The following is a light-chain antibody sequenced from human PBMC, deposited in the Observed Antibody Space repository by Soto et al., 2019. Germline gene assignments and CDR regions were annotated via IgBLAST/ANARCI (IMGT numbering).Light chain of an antibody. CDR1: SRDVGGYNY. V-gene: IGLV2-14*03. Sequence: QSVLTRPASVSGSPGQSITISCTGTSRDVGGYNYVSWYQHQPGKAPKLIIFDVSNRPSGISNRFSGSKSGNTASLTISGLQAEDEADYYCISYTSSSPYVFGTGTKVTVL. J-gene: IGLJ1*01. CDR3: ISYTSSSPYV. CDR2: DVS.